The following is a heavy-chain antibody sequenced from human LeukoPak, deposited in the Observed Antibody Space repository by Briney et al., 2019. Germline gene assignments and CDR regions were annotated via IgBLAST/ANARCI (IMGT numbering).Heavy chain of an antibody. CDR3: ARASGYYDSITFDY. J-gene: IGHJ4*02. CDR1: GFTFSSYG. Sequence: GGSLRLSCAASGFTFSSYGMHWVRQAPGKGLEWVAVISYDGSNKYYADSVKGRFTISRDNSKNTLYLQMNSLRAEDTAVYYCARASGYYDSITFDYWGQGTLVTVSS. D-gene: IGHD3-22*01. V-gene: IGHV3-30*03. CDR2: ISYDGSNK.